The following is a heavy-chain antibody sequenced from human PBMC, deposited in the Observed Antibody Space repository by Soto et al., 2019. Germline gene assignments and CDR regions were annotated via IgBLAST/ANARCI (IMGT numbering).Heavy chain of an antibody. V-gene: IGHV1-46*01. CDR2: INPSGGST. CDR1: GYTFTSYY. CDR3: ARSPRPSTTGDADWFDP. D-gene: IGHD4-17*01. J-gene: IGHJ5*02. Sequence: ASVKVSCKASGYTFTSYYMHWVRQAPGQGLEWMGIINPSGGSTSYAQKFQGRVTMTRDTSTSTVYMELSSLRSEDTAVYYCARSPRPSTTGDADWFDPWGQGTLVTVPQ.